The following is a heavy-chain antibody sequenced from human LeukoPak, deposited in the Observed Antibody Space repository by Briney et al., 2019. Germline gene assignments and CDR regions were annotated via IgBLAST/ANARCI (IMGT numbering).Heavy chain of an antibody. CDR1: GFTFSNYA. D-gene: IGHD4-23*01. J-gene: IGHJ4*02. V-gene: IGHV3-30*04. CDR3: ARGAHKRDDYGGFFDY. Sequence: GGSLRLSCAASGFTFSNYAMHWVRQAPGKGLEWVAVLSSDGSIKDYADSVKGRFTISRDNFKNTLYLQMVSLSVEDTAVYYCARGAHKRDDYGGFFDYWGQGTLVTVTS. CDR2: LSSDGSIK.